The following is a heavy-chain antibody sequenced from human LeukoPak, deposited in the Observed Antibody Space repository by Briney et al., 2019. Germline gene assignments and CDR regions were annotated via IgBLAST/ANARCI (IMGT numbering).Heavy chain of an antibody. CDR3: AKVARSTLLYYFDC. CDR2: ISGSGGST. CDR1: GFTFSSYA. J-gene: IGHJ4*02. Sequence: GGSLRLSCAASGFTFSSYAMSWVRQAPGKGLEWVSGISGSGGSTYYADAVKGRFTISRDNSKNTLYLQMNSLRAEDTAVYYCAKVARSTLLYYFDCWGQGTLVTVSS. V-gene: IGHV3-23*01.